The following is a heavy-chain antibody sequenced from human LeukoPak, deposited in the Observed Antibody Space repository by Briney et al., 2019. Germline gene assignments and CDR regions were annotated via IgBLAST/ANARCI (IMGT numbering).Heavy chain of an antibody. CDR2: INWNGGST. CDR3: AREDNDSSGYYYYFDY. J-gene: IGHJ4*02. D-gene: IGHD3-22*01. V-gene: IGHV3-20*04. Sequence: GGSLRLSCAASGFTFDDYGMSWVRQAPGTGREWVSGINWNGGSTGYADSVKGRFTISRDNAKNSPYLQMNSLRAADTALYYCAREDNDSSGYYYYFDYWGQGTLVTVSS. CDR1: GFTFDDYG.